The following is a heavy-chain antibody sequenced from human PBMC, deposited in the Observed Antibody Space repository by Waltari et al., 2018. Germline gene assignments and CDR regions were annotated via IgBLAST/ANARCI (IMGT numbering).Heavy chain of an antibody. J-gene: IGHJ4*02. CDR1: GGSISSSNYY. Sequence: QLQLQESGPGLVKPSETLSLTCTVSGGSISSSNYYWGWIRQPPGKGLEWIGNIYYSGITYYNPSLKSRVPTYIDTSKNQFSLKLSSVTAADTAVYFCARLYSRSGSYYFDYWGQGTLVTVSS. CDR3: ARLYSRSGSYYFDY. V-gene: IGHV4-39*01. CDR2: IYYSGIT. D-gene: IGHD1-26*01.